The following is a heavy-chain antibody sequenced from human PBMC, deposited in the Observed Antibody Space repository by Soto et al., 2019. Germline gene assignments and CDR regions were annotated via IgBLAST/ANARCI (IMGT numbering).Heavy chain of an antibody. D-gene: IGHD6-19*01. Sequence: GPGPQPPSETLSLTCTVSGGSISSYYWSWIRQPPGKGLEWIGYIYYSGSTNYNPSLKSRVTISVDTSKNQFSLKLSSVTAADTAVYYCAREGALAGPRYIDYRGQATLVTVSS. V-gene: IGHV4-59*01. CDR2: IYYSGST. CDR3: AREGALAGPRYIDY. CDR1: GGSISSYY. J-gene: IGHJ4*02.